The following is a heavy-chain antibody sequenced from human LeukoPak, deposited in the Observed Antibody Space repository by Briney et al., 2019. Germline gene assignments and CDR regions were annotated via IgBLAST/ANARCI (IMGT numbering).Heavy chain of an antibody. Sequence: GGSLRLSCAASGFTFSSYWMHWVRQAPGKGLVWVSRINGGGSATNCADSVEGRFTISRDNAKNTLYLQMNSLRAEDTAVYYCARGGSYSFSPHDYWGQGTLVTVSS. J-gene: IGHJ4*02. D-gene: IGHD1-26*01. CDR1: GFTFSSYW. V-gene: IGHV3-74*01. CDR2: INGGGSAT. CDR3: ARGGSYSFSPHDY.